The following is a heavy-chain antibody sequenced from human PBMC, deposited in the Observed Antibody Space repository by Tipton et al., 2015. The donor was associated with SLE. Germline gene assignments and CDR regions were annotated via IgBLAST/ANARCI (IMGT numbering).Heavy chain of an antibody. D-gene: IGHD2-21*02. CDR1: GGSFSGYY. CDR3: ARGGAYCGGDCYRDAFDI. Sequence: TLSLTCAVYGGSFSGYYWSWIRQPPGKGLEWIGEINHSGSTNYNPSLKSRVTISVDTSKNQFSLKLCSVTAADTAVYYCARGGAYCGGDCYRDAFDIWGQGTMVTVSS. CDR2: INHSGST. V-gene: IGHV4-34*01. J-gene: IGHJ3*02.